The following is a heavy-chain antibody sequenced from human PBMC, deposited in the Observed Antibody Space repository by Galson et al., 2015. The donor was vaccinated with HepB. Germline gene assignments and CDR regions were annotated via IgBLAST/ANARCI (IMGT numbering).Heavy chain of an antibody. D-gene: IGHD1-26*01. CDR3: AKDIETGVGSTWRAFGI. J-gene: IGHJ3*02. CDR2: ISWNSGSI. CDR1: GFSFDDYS. V-gene: IGHV3-9*01. Sequence: SLRLSCAASGFSFDDYSMHWVRQAPGKGLEWVSGISWNSGSIGYADSVKGRFAISRDYAKKSLYLQMNSLRVEDTALYYCAKDIETGVGSTWRAFGIWGQGTMVTVSS.